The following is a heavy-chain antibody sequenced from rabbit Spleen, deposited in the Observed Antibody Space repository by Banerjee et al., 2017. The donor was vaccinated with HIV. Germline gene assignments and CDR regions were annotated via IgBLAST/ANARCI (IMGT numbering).Heavy chain of an antibody. D-gene: IGHD1-1*01. Sequence: EQLVEAGGGLVQPEVSLTLTCKDSGFSFSDRDVMCWVCQAPVKGLEWIACIYAATTNPVYATWAKGRFSISRTTSTTVTLRMTNLTAADTATSFCARDLVGVIGWNFYLWGPGTLVTVS. J-gene: IGHJ4*01. CDR2: IYAATTNP. CDR1: GFSFSDRDV. V-gene: IGHV1S45*01. CDR3: ARDLVGVIGWNFYL.